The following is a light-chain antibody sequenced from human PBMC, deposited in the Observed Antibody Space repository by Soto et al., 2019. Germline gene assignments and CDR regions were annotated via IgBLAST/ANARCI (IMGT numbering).Light chain of an antibody. CDR1: ISDVGSYDL. V-gene: IGLV2-23*01. CDR2: EGS. J-gene: IGLJ3*02. CDR3: FSYAGSSTSWV. Sequence: QSALTQPASVSGSPGQSITISCTGTISDVGSYDLVSWYQQHPGKAPKLMIYEGSKRPSGVSSRFSGSKSGNTASLTISGLPAEDEADYYCFSYAGSSTSWVFGGGTKVTVL.